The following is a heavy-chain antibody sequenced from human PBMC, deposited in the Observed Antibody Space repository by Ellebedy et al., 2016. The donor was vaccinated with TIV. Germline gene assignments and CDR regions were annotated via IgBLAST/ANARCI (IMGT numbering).Heavy chain of an antibody. J-gene: IGHJ4*02. CDR1: GFTFSSYS. CDR2: VSTSGTLR. D-gene: IGHD5/OR15-5a*01. CDR3: TRDGVYELKHYDF. Sequence: PGGSLRLTCAASGFTFSSYSMNWVRQRPGTALEWVSSVSTSGTLRYYADSVRGRFTISRDNAKNSVYLQMNSLRSEDTAFYYCTRDGVYELKHYDFWGQGTLVTVSS. V-gene: IGHV3-21*01.